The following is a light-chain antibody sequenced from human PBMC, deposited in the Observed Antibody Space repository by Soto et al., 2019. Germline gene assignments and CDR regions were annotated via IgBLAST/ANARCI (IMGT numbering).Light chain of an antibody. CDR2: DAS. CDR3: PQRSNWPPFG. CDR1: EIVSSY. J-gene: IGKJ5*01. Sequence: EIVWTQSPATLSLSPGERATLSCGGSEIVSSYLAWYPQRPGQAPRPLIYDASNRATGIPARFSGSGSGTDFTLTIRSLEPEDFAVYYCPQRSNWPPFGFGQGKRLANK. V-gene: IGKV3-11*01.